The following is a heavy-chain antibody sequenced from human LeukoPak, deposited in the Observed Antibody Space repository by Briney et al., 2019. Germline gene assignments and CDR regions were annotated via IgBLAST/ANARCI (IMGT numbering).Heavy chain of an antibody. V-gene: IGHV4-59*08. CDR2: IYYTGST. Sequence: SETLSLTCSVSGGSIGTYYWTWIRQPPGKGLEWIGYIYYTGSTNYSPSLKSRASMSVDTSKNQVSLKMTSVTATDTAVYYCARPSIPSAAASALDIWGQGTMVTVSS. CDR3: ARPSIPSAAASALDI. D-gene: IGHD2-2*01. J-gene: IGHJ3*02. CDR1: GGSIGTYY.